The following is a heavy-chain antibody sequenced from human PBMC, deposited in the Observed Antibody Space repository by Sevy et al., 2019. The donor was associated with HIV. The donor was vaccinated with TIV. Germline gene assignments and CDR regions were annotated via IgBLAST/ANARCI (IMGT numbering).Heavy chain of an antibody. D-gene: IGHD2-15*01. CDR3: AFGGGLHV. CDR1: GFTFSSNE. Sequence: GGSLRLSCAASGFTFSSNELNWVRQAPGKGLEWVSYISSSGGTIYYADSVEGRFTISRDNAKNSLFLQMNNLRAEDTASYYCAFGGGLHVWGQGTMVTVSS. V-gene: IGHV3-48*03. CDR2: ISSSGGTI. J-gene: IGHJ6*02.